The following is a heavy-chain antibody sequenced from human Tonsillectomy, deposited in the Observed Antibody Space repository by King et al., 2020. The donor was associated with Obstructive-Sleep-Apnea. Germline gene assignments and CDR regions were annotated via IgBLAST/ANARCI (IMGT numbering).Heavy chain of an antibody. J-gene: IGHJ3*02. CDR3: ARGGGGATITSAFDI. D-gene: IGHD5-12*01. Sequence: QLQESGPGLVKPSETLSLTCTVSGGSISSSSYYWGWIRQPPGQGLEWIGSIYYSGSTYYNPSLKSRVTISVDTSKNQFSLKLSSVTAADTAVYYCARGGGGATITSAFDIWGQGTMVTVSS. CDR1: GGSISSSSYY. CDR2: IYYSGST. V-gene: IGHV4-39*07.